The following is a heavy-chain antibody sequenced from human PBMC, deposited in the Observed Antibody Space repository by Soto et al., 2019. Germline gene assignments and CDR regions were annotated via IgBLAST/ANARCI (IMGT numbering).Heavy chain of an antibody. V-gene: IGHV4-30-2*01. Sequence: SETLSLTCAVSGGSIISGGYSWSWIRQPPGKGLEWIGYIYHSGSTYYNPSLKSRVTISVDRSKNQFSLKLSSVTVADTAVYYFARQGSGSYYNNWFDPWGQGTLVTVPS. CDR3: ARQGSGSYYNNWFDP. D-gene: IGHD3-10*01. CDR1: GGSIISGGYS. CDR2: IYHSGST. J-gene: IGHJ5*02.